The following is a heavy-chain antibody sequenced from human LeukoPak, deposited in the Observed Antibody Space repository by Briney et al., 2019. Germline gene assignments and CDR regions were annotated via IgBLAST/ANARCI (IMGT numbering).Heavy chain of an antibody. CDR3: ARDYGDYYFDY. J-gene: IGHJ4*02. CDR1: GFTFRTCW. D-gene: IGHD4-17*01. Sequence: GGSLRLSCAGSGFTFRTCWMNWVRQAQGRGLEWVASISSTGSYKYYADSVKGRFTISRDNSKTSLYLQMNSLRGEDSGVYYCARDYGDYYFDYWGQGTLVSVSS. V-gene: IGHV3-21*01. CDR2: ISSTGSYK.